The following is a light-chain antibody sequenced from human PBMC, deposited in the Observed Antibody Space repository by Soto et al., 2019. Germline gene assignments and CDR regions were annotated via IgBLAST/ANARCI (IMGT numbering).Light chain of an antibody. CDR2: AAS. CDR3: LQYGVPLWT. Sequence: EIALTQSPGTLSLSPGERATLSCRDSQSVTANYLAWYQQKPGQAPRLLIYAASIGATGIPDRFSGSGSGTDFTLTISRLEPEDFAVYYCLQYGVPLWTFGQGTKVEIK. V-gene: IGKV3-20*01. J-gene: IGKJ1*01. CDR1: QSVTANY.